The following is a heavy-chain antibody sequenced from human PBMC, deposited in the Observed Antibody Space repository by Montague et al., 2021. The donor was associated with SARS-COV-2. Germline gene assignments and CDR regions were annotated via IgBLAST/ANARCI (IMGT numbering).Heavy chain of an antibody. J-gene: IGHJ4*02. D-gene: IGHD3-16*01. V-gene: IGHV6-1*01. CDR2: PYFESNWHY. CDR1: GDSVAGHSAA. Sequence: CAISGDSVAGHSAASDEHTPSPSTHLDCLARPYFESNWHYDYAASVAGRVTVNPDTSKNQVSLELRSVTPEDTAVYYCSRIAFAVIPHWGQGTLVTVSS. CDR3: SRIAFAVIPH.